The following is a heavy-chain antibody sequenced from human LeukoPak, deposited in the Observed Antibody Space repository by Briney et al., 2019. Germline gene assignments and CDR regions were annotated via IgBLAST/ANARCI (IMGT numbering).Heavy chain of an antibody. CDR3: AKYFASGSYYKLPH. CDR1: GFTFSSYA. J-gene: IGHJ1*01. V-gene: IGHV3-23*01. D-gene: IGHD3-10*01. Sequence: GGSLRLSYAASGFTFSSYAMSWVRQAPGKGLEWISTISGSGAYTYYADSVKGRFTISRDNPKNTLYLQMNSLRAEDTAVYYCAKYFASGSYYKLPHWGQGTLVTVSS. CDR2: ISGSGAYT.